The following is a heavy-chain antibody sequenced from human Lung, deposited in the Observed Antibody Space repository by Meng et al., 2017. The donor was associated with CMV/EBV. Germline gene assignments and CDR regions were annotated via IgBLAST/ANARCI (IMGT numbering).Heavy chain of an antibody. Sequence: ASVKVSXKASGYTFIDYYIHWVRKAPGQGLEWMGWINPDNGGSSFAQKFEGRVTMTGDSLTSTAYMELSSLKSDDTAVFFCARLFHTSLGTNYYYGMDVWGQGXAVTVSS. CDR2: INPDNGGS. CDR1: GYTFIDYY. D-gene: IGHD3-10*01. V-gene: IGHV1-2*02. CDR3: ARLFHTSLGTNYYYGMDV. J-gene: IGHJ6*02.